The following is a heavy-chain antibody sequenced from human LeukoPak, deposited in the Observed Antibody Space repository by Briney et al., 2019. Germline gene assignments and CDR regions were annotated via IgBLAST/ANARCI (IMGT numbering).Heavy chain of an antibody. D-gene: IGHD3-22*01. CDR3: PRDSYDGSGYSGSFAY. J-gene: IGHJ4*02. Sequence: SGGSLRLSCAASGFTFSSYGMHWVRQAPGKGLEWVANIKKDGSEKYYVDAVKGRFTISRDNAKTSLYLQMNSLRAEDTAVYYWPRDSYDGSGYSGSFAYWGQGPRVPVSS. CDR2: IKKDGSEK. V-gene: IGHV3-7*01. CDR1: GFTFSSYG.